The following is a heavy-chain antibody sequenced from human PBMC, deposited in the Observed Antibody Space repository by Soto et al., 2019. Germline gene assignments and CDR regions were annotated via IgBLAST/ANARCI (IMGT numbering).Heavy chain of an antibody. V-gene: IGHV3-9*01. Sequence: GGSLRLSCVVTGFIFGHYAMPWVRQVPGKGLEGVARVSWNGANIVYAESVKGRFTISRDDAKSSLFLQMNSLRPDDTALYYCVKDLYSTADHDPFHFWGQGTMVTVSS. D-gene: IGHD2-8*02. CDR1: GFIFGHYA. J-gene: IGHJ3*01. CDR3: VKDLYSTADHDPFHF. CDR2: VSWNGANI.